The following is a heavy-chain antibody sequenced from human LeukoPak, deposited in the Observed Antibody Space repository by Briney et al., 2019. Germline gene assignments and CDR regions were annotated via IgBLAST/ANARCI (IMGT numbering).Heavy chain of an antibody. CDR3: AREVAVAETPYYFDY. J-gene: IGHJ4*02. V-gene: IGHV4-4*07. D-gene: IGHD6-19*01. Sequence: SETLSLTCTVSGGSISSYYWSWIRQPAGKGLEWIGRIYTSGSTNYNPSLKSRVTMSVDTSKNQFSLKLSSVTAADTAVYYCAREVAVAETPYYFDYWGQGTLVTVSS. CDR2: IYTSGST. CDR1: GGSISSYY.